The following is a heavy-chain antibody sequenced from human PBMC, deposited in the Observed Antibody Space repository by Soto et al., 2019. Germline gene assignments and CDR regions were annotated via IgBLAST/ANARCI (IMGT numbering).Heavy chain of an antibody. CDR1: GYSFTSYW. V-gene: IGHV5-51*01. CDR2: IYPGDSDT. CDR3: ARSRYCSSTSCYTPDYYGMDV. J-gene: IGHJ6*02. D-gene: IGHD2-2*02. Sequence: GESLKISCKGSGYSFTSYWIGWVRQMPGKGLEWMGIIYPGDSDTRYSPSFQGQVTISADKSISTAYLQWSSLKAPDTAMYYCARSRYCSSTSCYTPDYYGMDVWGQGTTVTVSS.